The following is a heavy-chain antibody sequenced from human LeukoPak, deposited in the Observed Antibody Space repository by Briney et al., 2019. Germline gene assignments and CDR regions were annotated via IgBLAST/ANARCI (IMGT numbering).Heavy chain of an antibody. J-gene: IGHJ3*02. CDR1: GGSISSGSYY. D-gene: IGHD2-2*01. V-gene: IGHV4-61*02. CDR3: ARVGYYCSSTSCRGAFDI. Sequence: SETLSLTCTVSGGSISSGSYYWSWIRQPAGKGLEWIGRIYTSGGTNYNPSLKSRVTISVDTSKNQFSLKLSSVTAADTAVYYCARVGYYCSSTSCRGAFDIWGQGTMVTVSS. CDR2: IYTSGGT.